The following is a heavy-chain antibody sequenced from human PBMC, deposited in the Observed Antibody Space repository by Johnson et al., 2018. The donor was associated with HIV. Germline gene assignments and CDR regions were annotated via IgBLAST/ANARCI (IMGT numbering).Heavy chain of an antibody. V-gene: IGHV3-66*01. Sequence: VQLVESGGGLVKPGGSLRLSCAASALSVSTNYISWVRQAPGKGLEWISVIYIGGNTYYADSVRGRFTISRDSSKNTLYLQMNSLRVEDTAVYYCARDGSLGGGLHDAFDIWGQGTMVTVSS. J-gene: IGHJ3*02. CDR3: ARDGSLGGGLHDAFDI. CDR1: ALSVSTNY. D-gene: IGHD3-16*01. CDR2: IYIGGNT.